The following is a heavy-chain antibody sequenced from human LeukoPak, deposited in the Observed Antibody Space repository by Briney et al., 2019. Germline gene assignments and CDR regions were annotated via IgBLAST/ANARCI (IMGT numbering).Heavy chain of an antibody. V-gene: IGHV4-59*01. Sequence: SETLSLTCTVSGGSISTYYWSWIRQPPGKGLEWIGYIHYSGSTNYNPSLKSRVTISVDTSKNQFSLKLSSVTAADTAVYYCARDYSTYYFDYWGQGSLATVFS. D-gene: IGHD4-11*01. J-gene: IGHJ4*02. CDR2: IHYSGST. CDR1: GGSISTYY. CDR3: ARDYSTYYFDY.